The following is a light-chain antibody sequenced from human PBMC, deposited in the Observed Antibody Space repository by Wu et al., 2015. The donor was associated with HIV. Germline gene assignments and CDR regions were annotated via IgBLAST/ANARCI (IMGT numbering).Light chain of an antibody. CDR1: QSLGSS. CDR2: DAS. V-gene: IGKV3-11*01. J-gene: IGKJ1*01. CDR3: QQRANWLGT. Sequence: EVVLTQSPATLSLSPGGRATLSCRASQSLGSSLAWYQQKPGQVPRLLIHDASFRAAGVPARFGGSGSATNFTLTITSLEPEDFAVYYCQQRANWLGTFGQGTTVEVK.